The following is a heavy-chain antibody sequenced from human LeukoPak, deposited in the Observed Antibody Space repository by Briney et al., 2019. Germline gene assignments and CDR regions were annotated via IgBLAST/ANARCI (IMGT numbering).Heavy chain of an antibody. J-gene: IGHJ5*02. Sequence: SETLSLTCTVSGGSIGSYSWNWIRQPPGKGLEWIGYIHHSGTTSSNPSLKSRVTISIDTSKNQFSPNLNSVTAADTAIYYCARWPIHLGYRSGSLCHKWFDPWGQGTLVTVSS. CDR3: ARWPIHLGYRSGSLCHKWFDP. CDR2: IHHSGTT. CDR1: GGSIGSYS. D-gene: IGHD2-15*01. V-gene: IGHV4-59*08.